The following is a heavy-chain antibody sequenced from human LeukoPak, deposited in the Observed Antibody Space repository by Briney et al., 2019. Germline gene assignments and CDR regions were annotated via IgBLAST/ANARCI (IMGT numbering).Heavy chain of an antibody. Sequence: ASVKVSSKASGYTFTGYYMHWVRQAPGQGLEWMGWINPNSGGTNYAQKFQGRVTMTRDTSISTAYMELSRLRSDDTAVYYCARAASIAARYYYYYGMDVWGQGTTVTVSS. V-gene: IGHV1-2*02. CDR1: GYTFTGYY. CDR2: INPNSGGT. CDR3: ARAASIAARYYYYYGMDV. J-gene: IGHJ6*02. D-gene: IGHD6-6*01.